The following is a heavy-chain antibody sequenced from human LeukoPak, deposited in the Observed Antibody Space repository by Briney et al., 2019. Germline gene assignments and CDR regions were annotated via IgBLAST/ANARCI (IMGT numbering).Heavy chain of an antibody. CDR3: ARRAVAETYFDY. Sequence: SETVSLTCTGSVGTISGYYWSWIRQPPGKGLEWIGYIYSCGCTTYNSSLKSRVTISVDTSKNQFSLKVSSVTAADTAVYYCARRAVAETYFDYRGQGALVTVSS. CDR1: VGTISGYY. CDR2: IYSCGCT. D-gene: IGHD6-19*01. J-gene: IGHJ4*02. V-gene: IGHV4-4*09.